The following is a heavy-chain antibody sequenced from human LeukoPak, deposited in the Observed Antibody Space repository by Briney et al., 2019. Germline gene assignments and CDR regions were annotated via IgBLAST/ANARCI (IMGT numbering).Heavy chain of an antibody. J-gene: IGHJ4*02. CDR3: AREGTGYYYDSLGYFDY. CDR2: IKQDGSEK. Sequence: GGSLRLSCAASGFTFSSYWMSWVRQAPGKGLEWVANIKQDGSEKYYVDSVKGRFTISRDNAKNSLYLQMNSLRAEDTAVYYCAREGTGYYYDSLGYFDYWGQGTLVTVSS. CDR1: GFTFSSYW. D-gene: IGHD3-22*01. V-gene: IGHV3-7*01.